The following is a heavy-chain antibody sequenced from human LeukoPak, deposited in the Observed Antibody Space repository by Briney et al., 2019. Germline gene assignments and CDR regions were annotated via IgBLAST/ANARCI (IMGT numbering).Heavy chain of an antibody. J-gene: IGHJ5*02. D-gene: IGHD1-1*01. Sequence: ASVKVSCKVSGYTLTELSMHWVRQAPGKGLEWMGGFDPEDGETIYAQKFQGRVTMTEDTSTDTAYMELSSLRSEDTAVYYCATVQLERFFGNKWFDPWGQGTLVTVSS. CDR1: GYTLTELS. V-gene: IGHV1-24*01. CDR3: ATVQLERFFGNKWFDP. CDR2: FDPEDGET.